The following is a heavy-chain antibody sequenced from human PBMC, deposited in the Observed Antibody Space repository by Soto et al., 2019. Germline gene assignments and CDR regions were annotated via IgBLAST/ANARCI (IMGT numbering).Heavy chain of an antibody. CDR1: GGSISSGDYY. CDR3: AREGRPAAFPYYYYGMDV. V-gene: IGHV4-30-4*01. D-gene: IGHD2-2*01. J-gene: IGHJ6*02. CDR2: IYYSGST. Sequence: PSETLSLTCTVSGGSISSGDYYWSWIRQPPGKGLEWIGYIYYSGSTYYNPSLKSRVTISVDTSKNQFSLKLSSVTAADTAVYYCAREGRPAAFPYYYYGMDVWGQGTTVTVSS.